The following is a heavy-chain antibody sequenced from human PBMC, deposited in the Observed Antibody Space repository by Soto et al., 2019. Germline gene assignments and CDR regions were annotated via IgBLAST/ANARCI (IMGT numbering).Heavy chain of an antibody. CDR1: GGTFSSYA. CDR2: IIPIFGTA. V-gene: IGHV1-69*01. CDR3: ASAPYCSSTSCSGSYFVY. J-gene: IGHJ4*02. Sequence: QVQLVQSGAEVKKPGSSVKVSCKASGGTFSSYAISWVRQAPGQGLEWMGGIIPIFGTANYAQKFQGRVTITADESTRTAYMELSSLRSEDTAVYSCASAPYCSSTSCSGSYFVYWGQGTLVIVSS. D-gene: IGHD2-2*01.